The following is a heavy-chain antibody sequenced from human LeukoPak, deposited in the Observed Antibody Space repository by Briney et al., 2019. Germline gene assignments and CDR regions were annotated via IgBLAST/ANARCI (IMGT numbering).Heavy chain of an antibody. CDR3: ASPSEDSSGWESFDY. J-gene: IGHJ4*02. V-gene: IGHV4-59*01. CDR1: GGSISSYY. CDR2: IYYSGST. D-gene: IGHD6-19*01. Sequence: PSETLSLTCTVSGGSISSYYWSWIRQPPWKGLEWIGYIYYSGSTNYNPSLKSRFTISVDTSKNQFSLKLSSVTAADTAVYYCASPSEDSSGWESFDYWGQGTLVTVSS.